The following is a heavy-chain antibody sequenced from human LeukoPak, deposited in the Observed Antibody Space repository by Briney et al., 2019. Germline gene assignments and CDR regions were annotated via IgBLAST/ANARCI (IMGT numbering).Heavy chain of an antibody. D-gene: IGHD6-19*01. Sequence: ASVRVSCKASDYTRASYGVNWVRQAPGRGLEWMGWINCYNGNTNYAQKLQGRVTMTTDTATSTAYMELRSLRSEDTAVYYCARGGAVAGDIWGQGTLVTVSS. V-gene: IGHV1-18*01. CDR2: INCYNGNT. CDR1: DYTRASYG. J-gene: IGHJ4*02. CDR3: ARGGAVAGDI.